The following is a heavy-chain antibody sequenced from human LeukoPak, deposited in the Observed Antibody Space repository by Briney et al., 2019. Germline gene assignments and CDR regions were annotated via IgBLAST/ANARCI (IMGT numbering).Heavy chain of an antibody. CDR3: ARGTRSNYPLDY. CDR2: INHSGST. J-gene: IGHJ4*02. CDR1: GGSFSGYY. V-gene: IGHV4-34*01. D-gene: IGHD4-11*01. Sequence: PSETLSLTCAVYGGSFSGYYWSWIRQPPGKGLEWIGEINHSGSTNYNPSLKSRLTISLDTSKNQFSLKLSSVAAADTAVYYCARGTRSNYPLDYWGQGTLVTVSS.